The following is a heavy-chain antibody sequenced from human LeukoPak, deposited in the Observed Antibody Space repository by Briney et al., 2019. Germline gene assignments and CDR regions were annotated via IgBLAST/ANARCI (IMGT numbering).Heavy chain of an antibody. CDR1: GYTFTTSY. D-gene: IGHD2-2*01. Sequence: ASVKVSCKASGYTFTTSYIHWVRRAPGQGLEWMGWINPNSGVTESPQKFQGRVTMTRDTSSRTAYMEVNSLTSEDTAVYFCARDGPTAAPFDYWGQGTLVTVSS. V-gene: IGHV1-2*02. CDR3: ARDGPTAAPFDY. CDR2: INPNSGVT. J-gene: IGHJ4*02.